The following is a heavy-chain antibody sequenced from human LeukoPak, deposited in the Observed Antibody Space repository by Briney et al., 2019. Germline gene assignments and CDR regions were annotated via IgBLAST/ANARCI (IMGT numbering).Heavy chain of an antibody. D-gene: IGHD1-26*01. Sequence: ASVSVSCKAAGYTFTGYYMHWVRQAPGQGLEWMGWINPNSGGTNYAQKFQGRVTMTRDTSISTAYMELSRLRSDDTALYYCARDRYSGTYQELWAWGQRTLVTVSS. CDR2: INPNSGGT. V-gene: IGHV1-2*02. CDR1: GYTFTGYY. CDR3: ARDRYSGTYQELWA. J-gene: IGHJ5*02.